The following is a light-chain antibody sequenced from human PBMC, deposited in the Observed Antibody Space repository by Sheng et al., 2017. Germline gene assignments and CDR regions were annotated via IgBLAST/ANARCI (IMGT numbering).Light chain of an antibody. CDR3: QQRSNWRVT. CDR2: DAS. V-gene: IGKV3-11*01. J-gene: IGKJ4*01. CDR1: ASVSSY. Sequence: ESLLTQSPATLSLSPGETATLSCRADASVSSYLAWYQHKPGQAPRLLIYDASTRPTGIPARFSGSGFGTDFTLTISSLEPEDFAVYYCQQRSNWRVTFGGGTNVEIK.